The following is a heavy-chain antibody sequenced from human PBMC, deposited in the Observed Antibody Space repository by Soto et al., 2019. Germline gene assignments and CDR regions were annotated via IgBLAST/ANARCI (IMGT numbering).Heavy chain of an antibody. Sequence: SETLSLTCTVSGASISTYCWTWLRQPPGKGLEWIGYGCHSGSTIYNPSLKSRVTISLDTSNNQFSLKLISVTAADTAVYYCATHAAALEYPNWFDSWGQGTLVTVSS. CDR3: ATHAAALEYPNWFDS. V-gene: IGHV4-59*08. J-gene: IGHJ5*01. CDR2: GCHSGST. CDR1: GASISTYC. D-gene: IGHD2-15*01.